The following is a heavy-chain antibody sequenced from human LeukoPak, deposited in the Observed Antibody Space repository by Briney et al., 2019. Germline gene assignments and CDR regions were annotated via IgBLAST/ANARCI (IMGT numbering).Heavy chain of an antibody. CDR2: INPNSGGT. Sequence: GASVKVSCKASGYTFTGYYMHWVRQAPGQGLEWMGRINPNSGGTNYAQKFQGRVTMTRDTSISTAYMELSRLRSDDTAVYYCARDMVRGVIITALDYWGQGTLVTVSP. CDR1: GYTFTGYY. V-gene: IGHV1-2*06. CDR3: ARDMVRGVIITALDY. J-gene: IGHJ4*02. D-gene: IGHD3-10*01.